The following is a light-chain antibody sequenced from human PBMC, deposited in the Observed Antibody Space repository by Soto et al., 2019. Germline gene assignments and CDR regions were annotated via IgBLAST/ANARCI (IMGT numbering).Light chain of an antibody. J-gene: IGKJ4*01. CDR3: QQYSTYPLT. CDR2: DAS. Sequence: DIQMTQSPSTLSASIGDRVTITCRPSQSITTYLAWYQQKPGKAPQILIYDASKLEPGVPSRLSGGGSGTEFTLTISILRPDDVATQYCQQYSTYPLTFGGGTKVDIK. V-gene: IGKV1-5*01. CDR1: QSITTY.